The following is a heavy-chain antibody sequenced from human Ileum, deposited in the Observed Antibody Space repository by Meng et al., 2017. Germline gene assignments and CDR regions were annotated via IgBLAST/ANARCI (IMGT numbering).Heavy chain of an antibody. V-gene: IGHV3-21*01. CDR2: IGTSDSYI. Sequence: GESLKISCSASGCMVNNFDMTWVRQAPGKGLEWVSSIGTSDSYIYFATSVRSRFTISRDNARNSLYLQMTSLRADDTALYYCAISGGTLRAPDDFDIWGRGTMVTVSS. CDR3: AISGGTLRAPDDFDI. D-gene: IGHD1-26*01. J-gene: IGHJ3*02. CDR1: GCMVNNFD.